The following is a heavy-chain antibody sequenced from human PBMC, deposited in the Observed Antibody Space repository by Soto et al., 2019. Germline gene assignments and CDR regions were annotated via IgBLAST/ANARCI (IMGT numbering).Heavy chain of an antibody. J-gene: IGHJ6*02. CDR2: INPSGGST. V-gene: IGHV1-46*01. CDR3: ARETRRTGVVFGVVTKYYYYGMDV. CDR1: GYTFINYY. D-gene: IGHD3-3*01. Sequence: QVQLVQSGAEVNKPGASVKVSCKASGYTFINYYIHWVRQAPGQGLEWMGIINPSGGSTTYAQKFQGRVTMTRDTPTSTVYMELSSLRSEDTAVYYCARETRRTGVVFGVVTKYYYYGMDVWGQGTTVTASS.